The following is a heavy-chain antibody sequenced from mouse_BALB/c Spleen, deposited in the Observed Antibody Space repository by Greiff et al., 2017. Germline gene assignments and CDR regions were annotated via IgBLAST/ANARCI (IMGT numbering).Heavy chain of an antibody. J-gene: IGHJ3*01. CDR3: ARGGYYDYDWFAY. Sequence: EVQLQESGPGLVKPSQSLSLTCTVTGYSITSDYAWNWIRQFPGNKLEWMGYISYSGSTSYNPSLKSRISITRDTSKNQFFLQLNSVTTEDTATYYCARGGYYDYDWFAYWGQGTLVTVSA. CDR1: GYSITSDYA. V-gene: IGHV3-2*02. CDR2: ISYSGST. D-gene: IGHD2-4*01.